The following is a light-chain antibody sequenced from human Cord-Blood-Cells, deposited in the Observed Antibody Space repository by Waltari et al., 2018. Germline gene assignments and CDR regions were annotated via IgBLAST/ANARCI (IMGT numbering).Light chain of an antibody. V-gene: IGKV4-1*01. CDR2: WAS. CDR3: QQYYSTPT. CDR1: QSVSYSSNNKNY. J-gene: IGKJ5*01. Sequence: DIVMTQSPDSLAVSLGERATINCKSSQSVSYSSNNKNYLAWYQRKPGQPPKLLIYWASTRESGVQDRFSGSGSGTDFTLTISSLQAEDVAVYYCQQYYSTPTFGQVTRLEIK.